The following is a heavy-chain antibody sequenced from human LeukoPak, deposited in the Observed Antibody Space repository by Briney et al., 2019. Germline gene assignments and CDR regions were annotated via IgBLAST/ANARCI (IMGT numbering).Heavy chain of an antibody. J-gene: IGHJ4*02. D-gene: IGHD2-15*01. CDR1: GFTFSSYA. CDR3: AKELCSGGSCYRGIFDY. Sequence: GGSLRLSCAASGFTFSSYAMSWVRQAPGKGLEWVSAISGSGGSTCYADSVKGRFTISRDNSKNTLYLQMNSLRAEDTAVYYCAKELCSGGSCYRGIFDYWGQGTLVTVSS. V-gene: IGHV3-23*01. CDR2: ISGSGGST.